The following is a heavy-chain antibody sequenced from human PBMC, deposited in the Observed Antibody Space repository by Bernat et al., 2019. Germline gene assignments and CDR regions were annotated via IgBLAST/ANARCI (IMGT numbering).Heavy chain of an antibody. Sequence: QVQLQESGPGLVKPSGTLSLTCAVSGGSISSSNWWSWVRQPPGKGVEWIGEIHHSGSTNYTPSLKSRVTISVDKSKNQFSLKLSSVTAADTAVYYCARDDYYDSSGYKPLDYWGQGTLVTVSS. D-gene: IGHD3-22*01. V-gene: IGHV4-4*02. CDR3: ARDDYYDSSGYKPLDY. CDR2: IHHSGST. J-gene: IGHJ4*02. CDR1: GGSISSSNW.